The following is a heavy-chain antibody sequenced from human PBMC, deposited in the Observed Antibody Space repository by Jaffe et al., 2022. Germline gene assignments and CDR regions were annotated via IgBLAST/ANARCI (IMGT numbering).Heavy chain of an antibody. CDR3: ARVIRVITMVQGVGINWFDP. V-gene: IGHV4-59*01. CDR1: GGSISSYY. Sequence: QVQLQESGPGLVKPSETLSLTCTVSGGSISSYYWSWIRQPPGKGLEWIGYIYYSGSTNYNPSLKSRVTISVDTSKNQFSLKLSSVTAADTAVYYCARVIRVITMVQGVGINWFDPWGQGTLVTVSS. D-gene: IGHD3-10*01. J-gene: IGHJ5*02. CDR2: IYYSGST.